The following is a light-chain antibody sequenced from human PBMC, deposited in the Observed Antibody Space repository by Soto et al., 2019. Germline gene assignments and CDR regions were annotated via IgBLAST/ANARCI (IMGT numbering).Light chain of an antibody. CDR3: MQALQSPWT. CDR1: QSLSHRNGKTY. V-gene: IGKV2-28*01. CDR2: LGS. J-gene: IGKJ2*01. Sequence: EIDMTQSPLSLPVTPGEPASISCRSSQSLSHRNGKTYLDWYLQKPGQSPHLLIYLGSNRASGVPDRFTGSGSGTDFTLKISRVEAEDVGVYYCMQALQSPWTFGQGTKLEIK.